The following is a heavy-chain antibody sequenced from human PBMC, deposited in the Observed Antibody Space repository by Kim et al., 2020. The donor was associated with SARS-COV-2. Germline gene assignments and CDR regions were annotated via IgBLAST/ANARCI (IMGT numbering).Heavy chain of an antibody. CDR3: ARHVPFFEY. Sequence: GSTYYNPSLKSRVTISADTSKNQFSLKLSSVTAADTAVYYCARHVPFFEYWGQGTLVTVSS. CDR2: GST. V-gene: IGHV4-39*01. J-gene: IGHJ4*02.